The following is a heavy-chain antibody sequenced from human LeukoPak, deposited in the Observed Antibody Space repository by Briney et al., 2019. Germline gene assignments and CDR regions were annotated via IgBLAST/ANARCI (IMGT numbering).Heavy chain of an antibody. CDR3: ARDRSDTAMAQAYFFDY. D-gene: IGHD5-18*01. CDR1: GGTFSSYA. Sequence: GASVKVSCKASGGTFSSYAISWVRQAPGQGLEWMGRIIPILDMASYAQKFQGRVTITADKPTSTAYLELSSLRSEDTAVYYCARDRSDTAMAQAYFFDYWGQGTLVTVSS. J-gene: IGHJ4*02. CDR2: IIPILDMA. V-gene: IGHV1-69*04.